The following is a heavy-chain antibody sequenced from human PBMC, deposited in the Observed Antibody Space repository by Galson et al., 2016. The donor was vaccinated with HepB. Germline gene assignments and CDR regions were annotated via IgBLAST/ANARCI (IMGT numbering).Heavy chain of an antibody. CDR2: IYSRGDT. CDR1: GFTVYGNY. D-gene: IGHD3-3*01. V-gene: IGHV3-53*01. Sequence: SLRLSCAASGFTVYGNYMSWVRQAPGKGLEWVSMIYSRGDTYYADSVKGRFTISRDFSKNTVSLQIDSLTAEDTALYYCARVVGFWNGYSYLFHGLDVLGQGTTVTVSS. J-gene: IGHJ6*02. CDR3: ARVVGFWNGYSYLFHGLDV.